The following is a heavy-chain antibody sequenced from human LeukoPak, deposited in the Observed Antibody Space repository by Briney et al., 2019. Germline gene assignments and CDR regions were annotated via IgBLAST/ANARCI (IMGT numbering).Heavy chain of an antibody. D-gene: IGHD6-13*01. V-gene: IGHV3-23*01. Sequence: GGSLRLSSAASGFTFSSYAMSWVRQAPGKGLEWVSAISGSGGSTYYADSVKGRFTISRDNSKNTLYLQMNSLRAEDTAVYYCAYSCSWSDFDYWGQGTLVTVSS. CDR3: AYSCSWSDFDY. J-gene: IGHJ4*02. CDR2: ISGSGGST. CDR1: GFTFSSYA.